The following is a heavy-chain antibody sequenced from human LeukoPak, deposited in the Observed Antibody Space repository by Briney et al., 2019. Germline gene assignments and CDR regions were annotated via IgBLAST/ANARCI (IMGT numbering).Heavy chain of an antibody. Sequence: SETLSLTCAVSGYSIGSGNWWAWIRQPPGRGLEWIGYIYYTGNTYYNPSLKSRVIMSVDTSKNQFSLKLSSVTAADTAVYYCARHEVVPAAMNYWGQGTLVTVSS. V-gene: IGHV4-28*01. J-gene: IGHJ4*02. CDR1: GYSIGSGNW. CDR3: ARHEVVPAAMNY. D-gene: IGHD2-2*01. CDR2: IYYTGNT.